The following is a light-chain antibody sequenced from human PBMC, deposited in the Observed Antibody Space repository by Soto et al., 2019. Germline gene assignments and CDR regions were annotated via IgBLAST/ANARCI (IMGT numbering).Light chain of an antibody. CDR2: GNS. CDR3: RSYDSSLSGYV. J-gene: IGLJ1*01. CDR1: SSNIGAGYD. V-gene: IGLV1-40*01. Sequence: QSVLTQSPSVSGAPGQRVTISCTGSSSNIGAGYDVHWYQQLPGTAPKLVIYGNSNRPSGVPDRVSGSKSGTSASLAITGLQAEDEADYYCRSYDSSLSGYVFGTGTKVTVL.